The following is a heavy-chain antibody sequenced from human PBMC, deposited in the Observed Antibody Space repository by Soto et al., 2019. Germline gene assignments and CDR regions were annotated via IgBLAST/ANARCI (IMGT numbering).Heavy chain of an antibody. J-gene: IGHJ4*02. CDR1: GDSIRGGDYY. Sequence: PSETLSLTCTISGDSIRGGDYYWSWIRQSPGKDMELIGFIYYSATTFYNPSLESRATISVDTSKNRFSLNLASMTSADTAVYFCARGPCGGDCYPPDSWGQGTLVTVS. V-gene: IGHV4-30-4*01. D-gene: IGHD2-21*02. CDR2: IYYSATT. CDR3: ARGPCGGDCYPPDS.